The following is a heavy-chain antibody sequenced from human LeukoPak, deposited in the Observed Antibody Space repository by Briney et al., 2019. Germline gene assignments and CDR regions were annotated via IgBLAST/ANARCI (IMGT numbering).Heavy chain of an antibody. V-gene: IGHV4-39*01. J-gene: IGHJ4*02. Sequence: SETLSLTCTVSGGSISNNNYYWGWIRQPPGKGLEWIGSIYYSGSTYYNPSLRSRVTISVDTSKDQFSLKLSSVTAADTAVYYCASLLRWVYYFDYWGQGTLVIVSS. CDR1: GGSISNNNYY. CDR2: IYYSGST. D-gene: IGHD4-23*01. CDR3: ASLLRWVYYFDY.